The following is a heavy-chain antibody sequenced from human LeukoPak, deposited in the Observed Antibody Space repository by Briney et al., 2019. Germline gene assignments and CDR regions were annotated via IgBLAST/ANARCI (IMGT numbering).Heavy chain of an antibody. V-gene: IGHV3-23*01. CDR2: ISGSGGST. CDR3: AKDPDYGDYFDY. Sequence: GGSLRLSCAASGFTFSSYEMNWVRQAPGKGLEWVSAISGSGGSTYYADSVKGRFTISRDNSKNTLYLQMNSLRAEDTAVYYCAKDPDYGDYFDYWGQGTLVTVSS. D-gene: IGHD4-17*01. CDR1: GFTFSSYE. J-gene: IGHJ4*02.